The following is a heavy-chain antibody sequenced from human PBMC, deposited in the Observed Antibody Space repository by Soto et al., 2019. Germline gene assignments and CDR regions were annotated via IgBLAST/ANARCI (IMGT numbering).Heavy chain of an antibody. CDR3: ARGAAPKRRPIWSIPKSRAYYFDY. CDR1: GFTFSSYA. D-gene: IGHD3-3*01. J-gene: IGHJ4*02. Sequence: GGSLRLSCSASGFTFSSYAMHWVRQAPGKGLEYVSAISSNGGSTYYADSVKGRFTISRDNSKNTLYLQMSSLRAEDTAVYYCARGAAPKRRPIWSIPKSRAYYFDYWGQGTLVTVSS. V-gene: IGHV3-64D*06. CDR2: ISSNGGST.